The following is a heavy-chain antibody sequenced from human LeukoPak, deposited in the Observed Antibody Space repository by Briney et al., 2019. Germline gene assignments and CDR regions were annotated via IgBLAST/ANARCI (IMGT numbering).Heavy chain of an antibody. J-gene: IGHJ4*02. Sequence: SETLSLTCTVSGGSISSSSYYWGWIRQPPGKGLEWIGSIYYSGSTYYNPSLKSRVTISVDTSKNQFSLKLSSVTAADTAVYYCARAKTEGLHYWGQGALVTVSS. CDR3: ARAKTEGLHY. CDR1: GGSISSSSYY. V-gene: IGHV4-39*07. CDR2: IYYSGST.